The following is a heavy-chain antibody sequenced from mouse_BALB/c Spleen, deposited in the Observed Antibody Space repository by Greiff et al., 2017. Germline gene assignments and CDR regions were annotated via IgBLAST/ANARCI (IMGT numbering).Heavy chain of an antibody. CDR1: GFAFSSYD. D-gene: IGHD1-1*01. CDR2: ISSGGGST. Sequence: EVQLVESGGGLVKPGGSLKLSCAASGFAFSSYDMSWVRQTPEKRLEWVAYISSGGGSTYYPDTVKGRFTISRDNAKNTLYLQMSSLKSEDTAMYYCARQPLITTVVPYAMDYWGQGTSVTVSS. CDR3: ARQPLITTVVPYAMDY. V-gene: IGHV5-12-1*01. J-gene: IGHJ4*01.